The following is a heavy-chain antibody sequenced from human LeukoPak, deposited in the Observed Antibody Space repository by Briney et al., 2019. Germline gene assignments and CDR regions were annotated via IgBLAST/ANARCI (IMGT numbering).Heavy chain of an antibody. CDR1: GGSIHSRSHL. Sequence: SETLSLTCTVSGGSIHSRSHLWGWLRQPPGKGLEWIVSIEESGSTYYNPSLKSRVTTSIYTSKNQFSLELTSVTAADTAVYYCARVDSYDRSGHFDPWGQGTLVIVSS. CDR2: IEESGST. V-gene: IGHV4-39*07. J-gene: IGHJ5*02. D-gene: IGHD3-22*01. CDR3: ARVDSYDRSGHFDP.